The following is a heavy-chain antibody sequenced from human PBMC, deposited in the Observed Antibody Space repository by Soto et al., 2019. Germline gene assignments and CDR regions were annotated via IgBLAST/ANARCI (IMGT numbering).Heavy chain of an antibody. CDR2: IYHSGST. J-gene: IGHJ5*02. CDR3: ARGHDYNKQELDP. D-gene: IGHD4-4*01. V-gene: IGHV4-30-2*01. Sequence: PSETLSLTCAVSGGSISSGGYSWSWIRQPPGKGLEWIGYIYHSGSTYYNPSLKSRVTISLDRSKNQFSLKLSSVTAADTAVYYCARGHDYNKQELDPWGQGTLVTVSS. CDR1: GGSISSGGYS.